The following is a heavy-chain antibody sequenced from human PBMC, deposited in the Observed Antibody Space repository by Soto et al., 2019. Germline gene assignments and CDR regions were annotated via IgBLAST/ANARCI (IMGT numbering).Heavy chain of an antibody. Sequence: SCAASGFTFSIYAMSWVRQAPGKGLEWVSTIGGGGGGTSYADFVRGRFTISRDNSKNTLYLQMNRLRAEDTAVYYCAKDAPDSGCRSDYSALGTFVTV. J-gene: IGHJ4*02. V-gene: IGHV3-23*01. CDR2: IGGGGGGT. CDR3: AKDAPDSGCRSDY. D-gene: IGHD3-22*01. CDR1: GFTFSIYA.